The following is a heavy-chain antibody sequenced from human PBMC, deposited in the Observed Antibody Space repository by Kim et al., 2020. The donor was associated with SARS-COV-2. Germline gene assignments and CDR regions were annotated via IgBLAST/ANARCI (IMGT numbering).Heavy chain of an antibody. V-gene: IGHV4-31*03. D-gene: IGHD3-22*01. CDR1: GGSISSGGYY. CDR2: IYYSGST. CDR3: ARGRITMILVVTEFDY. Sequence: SETLSLTCTVSGGSISSGGYYWSWIRQHPGKGLEWIGYIYYSGSTYYNPSLKSRVTISVDTSKNQFSLKLSSVTAADTAVYYCARGRITMILVVTEFDYWGQGTLVTVSS. J-gene: IGHJ4*02.